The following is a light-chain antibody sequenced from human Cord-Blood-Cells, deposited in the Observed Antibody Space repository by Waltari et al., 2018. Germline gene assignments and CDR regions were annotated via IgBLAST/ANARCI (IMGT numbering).Light chain of an antibody. V-gene: IGLV2-8*01. CDR3: SSYAGSNNFERV. J-gene: IGLJ1*01. Sequence: QSALTQPPPASGSPGQSVTISCTGTSSDVGGYNYVSWYQQHPGKAPKLMIYEVSKRPSGVPERFSGSKSGNTASLTVAGLQAEDEADYYCSSYAGSNNFERVFGTGTKVTVL. CDR1: SSDVGGYNY. CDR2: EVS.